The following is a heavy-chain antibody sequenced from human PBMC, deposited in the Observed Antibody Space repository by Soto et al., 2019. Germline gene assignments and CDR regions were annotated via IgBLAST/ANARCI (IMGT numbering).Heavy chain of an antibody. V-gene: IGHV3-23*01. CDR2: ISGSGGST. J-gene: IGHJ4*02. CDR3: AKKKSSSWSEDDLYFDY. Sequence: GESLKISCAASGFTFSSYAMSWVRQAPGKGLEWVSAISGSGGSTYYADSVKGRFTISRDNSKNTLYLQMNSLRAEDTAVYYCAKKKSSSWSEDDLYFDYWGQGTLVTVSS. CDR1: GFTFSSYA. D-gene: IGHD6-13*01.